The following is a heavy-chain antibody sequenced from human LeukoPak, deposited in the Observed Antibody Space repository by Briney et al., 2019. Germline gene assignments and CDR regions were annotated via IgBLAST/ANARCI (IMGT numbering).Heavy chain of an antibody. V-gene: IGHV4-59*01. CDR1: GASISSYY. CDR2: IFYSGST. J-gene: IGHJ4*02. Sequence: SETLSLTCTVSGASISSYYWSWIRQPPGKGLEWIGYIFYSGSTNYNPSLKSRVTISVDTSKNQFPLKLSSVTAADTAVYYCARDTYDSSGYSFDYWDQGTLVTVSS. CDR3: ARDTYDSSGYSFDY. D-gene: IGHD3-22*01.